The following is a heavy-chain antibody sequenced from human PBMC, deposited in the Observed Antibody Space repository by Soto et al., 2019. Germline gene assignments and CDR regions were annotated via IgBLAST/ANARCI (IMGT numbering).Heavy chain of an antibody. Sequence: QVQLQESGPGLVKPSETLSLTCTVSGGSVSSGSYYWSWIRQPLGKGLEWIGYIYYSGSTNYNPSLKSRVTISVDTSKNQFSLKLSSVTAADTAVYYCARELLGSGSYPRDYGMDVWGQGTTVTVSS. V-gene: IGHV4-61*01. CDR3: ARELLGSGSYPRDYGMDV. CDR1: GGSVSSGSYY. J-gene: IGHJ6*02. D-gene: IGHD3-10*01. CDR2: IYYSGST.